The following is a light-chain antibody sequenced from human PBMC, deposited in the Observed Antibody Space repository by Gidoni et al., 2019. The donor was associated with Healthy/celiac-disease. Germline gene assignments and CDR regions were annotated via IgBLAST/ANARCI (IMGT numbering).Light chain of an antibody. CDR3: QQYGSSPVT. CDR2: GAS. CDR1: QSVSSSY. J-gene: IGKJ3*01. Sequence: IVLTQSPGTLSLSPGESATLSCRASQSVSSSYLAWYQQKPGQAPRLLIYGASSRATGIPDRFSGSGSGTDFTLTISRLEPEDFAVYYCQQYGSSPVTFGPGTKVDIK. V-gene: IGKV3-20*01.